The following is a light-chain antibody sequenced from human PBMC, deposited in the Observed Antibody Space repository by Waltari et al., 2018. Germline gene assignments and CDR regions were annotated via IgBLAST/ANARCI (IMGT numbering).Light chain of an antibody. CDR3: SSQSSNDVVL. V-gene: IGLV2-14*01. J-gene: IGLJ2*01. CDR1: SNDVGGYNS. Sequence: QSALTQPASVSGSPGQSVTIFRAATSNDVGGYNSVSWYQEHPGQTPRVIIYDVSDRPSGVSGRFSGSKSGNTASLTISGLQAEDEADYYCSSQSSNDVVLFGGGTKLTVL. CDR2: DVS.